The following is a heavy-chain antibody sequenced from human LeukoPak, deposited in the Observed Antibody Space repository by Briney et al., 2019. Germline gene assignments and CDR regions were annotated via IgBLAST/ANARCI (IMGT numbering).Heavy chain of an antibody. CDR3: AGSYGDYVAWFDP. D-gene: IGHD4-17*01. Sequence: SSETLSLTCTVSGGSISSYYWSWIRQPPGKGLEWIGYIYYSGSTNYNPSLKSRVTISVDTSKNQFSLKLSSVTAADTAVYYCAGSYGDYVAWFDPWGQGTLVTVSS. J-gene: IGHJ5*02. CDR1: GGSISSYY. CDR2: IYYSGST. V-gene: IGHV4-59*08.